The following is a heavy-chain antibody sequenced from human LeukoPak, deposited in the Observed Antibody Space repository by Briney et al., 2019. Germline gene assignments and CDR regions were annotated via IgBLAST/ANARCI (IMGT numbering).Heavy chain of an antibody. CDR2: ISGSGGST. Sequence: GGSLRLSCAASGFTFSSYSMNWVRQAPGKGLEWVSAISGSGGSTYYADSVKGRFTISRDNSKNTLYLQMNSLRAEDTAVYYCAVGYCSGGSCYYYYGMDVWGQGTTVTVSS. D-gene: IGHD2-15*01. J-gene: IGHJ6*02. CDR3: AVGYCSGGSCYYYYGMDV. V-gene: IGHV3-23*01. CDR1: GFTFSSYS.